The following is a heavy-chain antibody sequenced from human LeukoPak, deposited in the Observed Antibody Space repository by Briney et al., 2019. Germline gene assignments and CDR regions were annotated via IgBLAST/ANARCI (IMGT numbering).Heavy chain of an antibody. CDR2: FDPEDGET. D-gene: IGHD4-17*01. CDR3: AALPVGDYVSALDY. CDR1: GYTLTELS. J-gene: IGHJ4*02. Sequence: ASVKVCCKVSGYTLTELSMHWVRQAPGKGLEWMGGFDPEDGETIYAQKFQGRVTMTEDTSTDTAYMELSSLRSEDTAVYYCAALPVGDYVSALDYWGQGTLVTVSS. V-gene: IGHV1-24*01.